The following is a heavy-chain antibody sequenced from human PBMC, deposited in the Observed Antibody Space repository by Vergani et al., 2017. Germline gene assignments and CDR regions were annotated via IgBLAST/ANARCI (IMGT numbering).Heavy chain of an antibody. CDR2: INPNSGGT. CDR3: AREIQTTVTRGWFDP. D-gene: IGHD4-11*01. J-gene: IGHJ5*02. CDR1: GYTFTGYY. V-gene: IGHV1-2*02. Sequence: QVQLVQSGAEVKKPGASVKVSCKASGYTFTGYYMHWVRQAPGQGLEWMGWINPNSGGTNYAQKFQGRVTMTRDTSISTAYMELSRLRSDDTAVYYCAREIQTTVTRGWFDPWGQGTLVTVSS.